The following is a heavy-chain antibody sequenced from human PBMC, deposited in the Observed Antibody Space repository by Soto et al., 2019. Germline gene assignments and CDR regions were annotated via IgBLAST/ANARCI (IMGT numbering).Heavy chain of an antibody. V-gene: IGHV3-11*06. D-gene: IGHD6-19*01. CDR2: ISGASDYT. CDR1: GFNFSDYY. CDR3: ARIRAVAGDYYNYGMDV. J-gene: IGHJ6*02. Sequence: QVQVVESGGHLVKPGGSLRLSCAASGFNFSDYYMTWIRHVPGKGLEWVSHISGASDYTHYADSLRGRVTISRDNGKKSVFLQMNNLRVDDTAVYYCARIRAVAGDYYNYGMDVWGLGTTVTVSS.